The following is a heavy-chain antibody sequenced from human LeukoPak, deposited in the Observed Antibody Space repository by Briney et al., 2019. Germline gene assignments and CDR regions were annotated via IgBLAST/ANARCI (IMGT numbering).Heavy chain of an antibody. D-gene: IGHD3-3*01. CDR3: ARDAAPAFGVVLRSNYYYYGMDV. V-gene: IGHV3-11*01. CDR1: GFTFSDYY. Sequence: GGSLRLSCAASGFTFSDYYMSWTRQAPGKGLEWVSYISSSGSTIYYADSVKGRFTISRDNAKNSLYLQMNSLRAEDTAVYYCARDAAPAFGVVLRSNYYYYGMDVWGQGTTVTVSS. CDR2: ISSSGSTI. J-gene: IGHJ6*02.